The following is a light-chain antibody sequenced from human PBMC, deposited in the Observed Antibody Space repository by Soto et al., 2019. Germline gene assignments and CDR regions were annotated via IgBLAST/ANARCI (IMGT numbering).Light chain of an antibody. V-gene: IGKV3-20*01. Sequence: EIVLTQSPGTLSFSPGERATLSCRASQSVSSSFLAWYQQKPGQAPRLLIYGASNRATGIPDRFSGSGSGTDFTLTISRLEPEDFAVYYCQQYVTSPWAFGQGTKVAIE. CDR1: QSVSSSF. J-gene: IGKJ1*01. CDR2: GAS. CDR3: QQYVTSPWA.